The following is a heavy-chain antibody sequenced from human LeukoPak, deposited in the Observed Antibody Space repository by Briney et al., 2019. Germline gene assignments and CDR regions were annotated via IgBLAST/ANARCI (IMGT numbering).Heavy chain of an antibody. CDR2: IRSKTFGGTT. Sequence: GGSLRLSCTSSGFTFGTYAVSWFRQAPGKGLEWVAFIRSKTFGGTTEYAASVKGRFTISRDDSKSIAYLQMNSLKTEDTAVYYCTRYSGRTDYWAQGTLVSVSS. CDR1: GFTFGTYA. CDR3: TRYSGRTDY. V-gene: IGHV3-49*03. J-gene: IGHJ4*02. D-gene: IGHD5-18*01.